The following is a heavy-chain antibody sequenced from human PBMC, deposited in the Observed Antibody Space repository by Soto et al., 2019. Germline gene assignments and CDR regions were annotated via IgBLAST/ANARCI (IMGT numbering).Heavy chain of an antibody. CDR1: GFSHSTSGVG. CDR2: IFSNDDK. D-gene: IGHD6-13*01. CDR3: ARRRAGHASWYPRC. V-gene: IGHV2-5*01. J-gene: IGHJ4*02. Sequence: SGPTLVNPTQTLTLTCTVSGFSHSTSGVGVGWIRQSPGKALDWLAVIFSNDDKSYSPSLKTRLTITKDNSRNQVVLTMTDMDPVDTATYDCARRRAGHASWYPRCWGQGXLVTVYS.